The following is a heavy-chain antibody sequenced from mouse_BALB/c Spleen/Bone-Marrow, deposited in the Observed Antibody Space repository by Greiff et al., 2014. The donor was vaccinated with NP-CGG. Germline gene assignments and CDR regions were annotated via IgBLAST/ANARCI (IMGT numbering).Heavy chain of an antibody. CDR3: ARRLNWDWFAY. D-gene: IGHD4-1*01. J-gene: IGHJ3*01. V-gene: IGHV1-7*01. CDR1: GYTFTSYW. Sequence: LQESGAELAKPGASVKMSCKASGYTFTSYWMHWVKQRPGQGLEWIGYINPSTGYTDYNQKFKGKATLTADKSSSTAYMQLSSLTSEDSAVYYCARRLNWDWFAYWGQGTLVTVSA. CDR2: INPSTGYT.